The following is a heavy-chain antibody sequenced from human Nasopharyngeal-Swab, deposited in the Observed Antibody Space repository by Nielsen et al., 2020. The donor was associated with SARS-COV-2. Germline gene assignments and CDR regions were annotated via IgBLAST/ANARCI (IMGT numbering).Heavy chain of an antibody. Sequence: GESLKISCVVSQFAFGNYWMSWVRQAPGKGPERVANIKQDGSEKYYVDSVKGRFTISRDNAKNSLYLQMNSLRAEDTAVYHCVTGGSYYVYWGQGTLVTVSS. V-gene: IGHV3-7*01. D-gene: IGHD1-26*01. J-gene: IGHJ4*02. CDR1: QFAFGNYW. CDR2: IKQDGSEK. CDR3: VTGGSYYVY.